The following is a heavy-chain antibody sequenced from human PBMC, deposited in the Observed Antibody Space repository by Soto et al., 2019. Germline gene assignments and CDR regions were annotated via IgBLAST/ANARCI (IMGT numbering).Heavy chain of an antibody. CDR2: ISSSSSTI. Sequence: GGSLRLSCAASGFTFSSYSMNWVRQAPGKGLEWVSYISSSSSTIYYADSVKGRFTISRDNAKNSLYLQMNSLRAEDTAVYYCATGMTTVPHVAFDIWGQGTMVTVSS. CDR1: GFTFSSYS. D-gene: IGHD4-17*01. CDR3: ATGMTTVPHVAFDI. J-gene: IGHJ3*02. V-gene: IGHV3-48*01.